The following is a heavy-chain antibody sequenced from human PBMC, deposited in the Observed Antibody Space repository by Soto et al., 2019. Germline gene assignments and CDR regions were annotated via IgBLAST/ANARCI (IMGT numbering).Heavy chain of an antibody. V-gene: IGHV3-74*01. CDR3: ARDRSEGRTLGYCSGGSCYDHWFDP. D-gene: IGHD2-15*01. CDR1: GFTFSSYW. CDR2: INSDGSST. J-gene: IGHJ5*02. Sequence: GGSLRLSCAASGFTFSSYWMHWVRQAPGKGLVWVSRINSDGSSTSYADSVKGRFTISRDNAKNTLYLQMNSLRAEDTAVYYCARDRSEGRTLGYCSGGSCYDHWFDPWGQGTLVTVSS.